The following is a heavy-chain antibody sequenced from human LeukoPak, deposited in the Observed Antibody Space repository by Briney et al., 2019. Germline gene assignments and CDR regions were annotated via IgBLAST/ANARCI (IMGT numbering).Heavy chain of an antibody. CDR1: GFTFDDYG. J-gene: IGHJ4*02. V-gene: IGHV3-20*04. CDR3: AREGKVVPAAIYFDY. D-gene: IGHD2-2*01. Sequence: GGSLTLSCAASGFTFDDYGMSWVRQAPGKGLEWVSGINWNGGSTGYADSVKGRFTISRDNAKNSLYLQMNSLRAEDTALYYCAREGKVVPAAIYFDYWGQGTLVTVSS. CDR2: INWNGGST.